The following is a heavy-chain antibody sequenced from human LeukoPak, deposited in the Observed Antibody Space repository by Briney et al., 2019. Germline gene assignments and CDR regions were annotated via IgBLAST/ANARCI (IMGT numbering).Heavy chain of an antibody. Sequence: PGGSLRLSCAASGFTFSSNWMHWVRQAPGEGLVWVSRIDSDGSRTSYADSVKGRFTISRDNAKNTLYLQMNSLRAEDTAVYYCARVFGYNYGYYFDYWGQGTQVTVSS. D-gene: IGHD5-18*01. CDR1: GFTFSSNW. CDR2: IDSDGSRT. V-gene: IGHV3-74*01. CDR3: ARVFGYNYGYYFDY. J-gene: IGHJ4*02.